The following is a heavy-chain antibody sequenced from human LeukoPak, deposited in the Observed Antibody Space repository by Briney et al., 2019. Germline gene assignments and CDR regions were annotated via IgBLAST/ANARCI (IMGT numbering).Heavy chain of an antibody. D-gene: IGHD2-2*01. CDR3: AREGPSTCRFDE. Sequence: ASLRASCKAAVSTLTNYLMHWVREAAGQGREGMGGIYRGQCNRKYAPRFQGRVTMTRGTSTSPVYMEPTRLRSEDTAVYYWAREGPSTCRFDEWGQGTLVTVS. J-gene: IGHJ4*02. CDR1: VSTLTNYL. V-gene: IGHV1-46*01. CDR2: IYRGQCNR.